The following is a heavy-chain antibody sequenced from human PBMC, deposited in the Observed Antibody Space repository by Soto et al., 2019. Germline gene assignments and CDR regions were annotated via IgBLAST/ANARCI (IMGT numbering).Heavy chain of an antibody. V-gene: IGHV3-30-3*01. CDR3: ASLPPVYNHGVVLATTSGDVFDI. J-gene: IGHJ3*02. D-gene: IGHD2-2*01. CDR2: ISYDGSNK. Sequence: PGWSLRLSCAAAGFTVSSYAMHWVRQAPGKGLEWVAVISYDGSNKYYADSMNGRFTISRDNSKNTQYLQMNSLRAEDTAINYCASLPPVYNHGVVLATTSGDVFDIWGQATMLTVSS. CDR1: GFTVSSYA.